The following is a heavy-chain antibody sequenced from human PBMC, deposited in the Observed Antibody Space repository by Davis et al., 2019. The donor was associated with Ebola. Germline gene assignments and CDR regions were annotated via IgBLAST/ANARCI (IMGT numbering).Heavy chain of an antibody. D-gene: IGHD4/OR15-4a*01. CDR2: ISYDGSNK. CDR1: GFTFSSYA. CDR3: TKDSANDYYSYYGMDV. Sequence: GESLKITCAASGFTFSSYAMHWVRQAPGKGLEWVAVISYDGSNKYYADSVKGRFTISRDNSKNTLYLQMNSLREEDTAVYYCTKDSANDYYSYYGMDVWGQGTTVTVSS. V-gene: IGHV3-30-3*01. J-gene: IGHJ6*02.